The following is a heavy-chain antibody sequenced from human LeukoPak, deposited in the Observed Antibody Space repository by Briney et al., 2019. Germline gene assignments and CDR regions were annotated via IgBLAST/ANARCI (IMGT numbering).Heavy chain of an antibody. CDR2: IKQDGSEK. V-gene: IGHV3-7*01. CDR3: ANDAFDI. J-gene: IGHJ3*02. CDR1: GFTFTYNG. Sequence: PGGSLRLSCAASGFTFTYNGMNWVRQAPGKGLEWVANIKQDGSEKYYVDSVKGRFTISRDNAKNSLYLQMNSLRAEDTAVYYCANDAFDIWGQGTMVTVSS.